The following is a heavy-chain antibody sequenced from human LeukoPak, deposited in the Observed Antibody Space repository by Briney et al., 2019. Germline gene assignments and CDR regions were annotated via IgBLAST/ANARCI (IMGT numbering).Heavy chain of an antibody. CDR3: ARSHLDSSGYYYFDY. CDR2: IYYSGST. D-gene: IGHD3-22*01. V-gene: IGHV4-31*03. Sequence: PSETLSLTCTVSGGSISSGGYYWSWIRQHPGKGLGWIGYIYYSGSTSYNPSLKSRVTISVDTSQNQFSLKLSSVTAADTAVYYCARSHLDSSGYYYFDYWGQGTLVTVSS. CDR1: GGSISSGGYY. J-gene: IGHJ4*02.